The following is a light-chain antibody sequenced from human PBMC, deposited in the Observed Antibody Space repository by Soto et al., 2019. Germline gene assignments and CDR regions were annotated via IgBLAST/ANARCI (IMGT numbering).Light chain of an antibody. CDR2: GAS. Sequence: EIVLTQSPGTLSLSPGERATLSCRASQSVSSTYLAWYQQKPGQAPRLLIYGASSRATGIPDRFSGSGSGTDFTLTISRLEPEDFAVYYCQQYGSPLTFGGGTRWISN. CDR1: QSVSSTY. CDR3: QQYGSPLT. V-gene: IGKV3-20*01. J-gene: IGKJ4*01.